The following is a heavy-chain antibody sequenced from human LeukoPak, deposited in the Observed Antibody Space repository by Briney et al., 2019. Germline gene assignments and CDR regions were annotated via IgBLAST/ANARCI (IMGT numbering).Heavy chain of an antibody. D-gene: IGHD6-19*01. V-gene: IGHV3-30*04. CDR3: AREMTPNVAGNPDY. CDR2: ISYDGRNK. J-gene: IGHJ4*02. Sequence: GRSLRLSCAASGFTFSSYAMHWVRQAPGKGLEWVAVISYDGRNKYYADSVKGRFTISRDNSKNTLYLQMNSLRAEDSAVYYCAREMTPNVAGNPDYWGQGTLVTVSS. CDR1: GFTFSSYA.